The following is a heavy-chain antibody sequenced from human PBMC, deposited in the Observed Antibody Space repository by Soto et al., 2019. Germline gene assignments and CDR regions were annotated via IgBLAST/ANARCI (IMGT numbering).Heavy chain of an antibody. CDR3: ARAPYYYDSSGYYSHLGGMDV. CDR2: IIPIFGTA. V-gene: IGHV1-69*01. CDR1: SSYS. J-gene: IGHJ6*02. D-gene: IGHD3-22*01. Sequence: SSYSSCWLQHEKRQGLEWMGGIIPIFGTANYAQKFQGRVTITADESTSTAYMELSSLRSEDTAVYYCARAPYYYDSSGYYSHLGGMDVWGQGTTVTVSS.